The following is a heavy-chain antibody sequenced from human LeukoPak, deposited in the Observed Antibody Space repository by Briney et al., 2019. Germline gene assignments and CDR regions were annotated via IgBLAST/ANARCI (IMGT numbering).Heavy chain of an antibody. Sequence: GGSLRLSCAASGFTFSSYGMHWVRQAPGKGLEWVAFIRYDGSNKYYADSVKGRFTISRDNSKNTLYLQMNSLRAEDTAVYYCAKDLDIVVVPASTGFDYWGQGTQVTVSS. CDR1: GFTFSSYG. D-gene: IGHD2-2*03. V-gene: IGHV3-30*02. CDR2: IRYDGSNK. J-gene: IGHJ4*02. CDR3: AKDLDIVVVPASTGFDY.